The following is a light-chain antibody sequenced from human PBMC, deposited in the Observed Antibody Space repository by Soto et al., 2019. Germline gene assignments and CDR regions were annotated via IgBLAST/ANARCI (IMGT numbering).Light chain of an antibody. CDR3: HQYNSYPWT. J-gene: IGKJ1*01. CDR1: QSISSR. CDR2: KAS. Sequence: DIQMTQSPSTLSASVGDRVTITCRASQSISSRLAWYQQKPGKAPKLLIYKASSLESGVPSRFSGSGSGTEFTLTISSLQPDDFATYYCHQYNSYPWTFGQGTKVELK. V-gene: IGKV1-5*03.